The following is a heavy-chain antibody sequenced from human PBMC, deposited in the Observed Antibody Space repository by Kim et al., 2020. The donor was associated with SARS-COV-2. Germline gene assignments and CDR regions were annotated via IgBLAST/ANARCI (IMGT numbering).Heavy chain of an antibody. V-gene: IGHV3-23*01. CDR3: AKSGYSSSWRFEY. D-gene: IGHD6-13*01. CDR2: ITNNGGGT. J-gene: IGHJ4*02. CDR1: GFTFSSYT. Sequence: GGSLRLSCAASGFTFSSYTMTWVRQAPGRGLEWVSSITNNGGGTYYADSVKGRFTISRDNSKNTQYLQMNTLRDEDTAEYYCAKSGYSSSWRFEYWGQGTPATVSS.